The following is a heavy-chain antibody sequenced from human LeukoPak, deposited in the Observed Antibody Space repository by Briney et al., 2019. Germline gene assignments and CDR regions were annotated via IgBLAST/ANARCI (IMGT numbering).Heavy chain of an antibody. CDR2: ISGSGGST. Sequence: GGSLRLSCAASGFTFSSYAMSWVRQAPGKGLEWVSAISGSGGSTYYADSVKGRFTISRDNSKNTLYLQMNSLRAEDTAVCYCAKAPYDILTGGDYWGQGTLVTVSS. J-gene: IGHJ4*02. CDR3: AKAPYDILTGGDY. V-gene: IGHV3-23*01. D-gene: IGHD3-9*01. CDR1: GFTFSSYA.